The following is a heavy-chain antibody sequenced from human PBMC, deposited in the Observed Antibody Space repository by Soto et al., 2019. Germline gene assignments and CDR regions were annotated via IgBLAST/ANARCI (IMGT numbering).Heavy chain of an antibody. Sequence: QVQLVESGGGVVQPGRSLRLSCAASGFTFSSYAMHWVRQAPGKGLEWVAVISYDGSNKYYADSVKGRFTISRDNSKNTLYLQMNSLRAEDTAVYYCAREAPANGDRNWYFDLWGRGTLVTVSS. CDR3: AREAPANGDRNWYFDL. D-gene: IGHD7-27*01. V-gene: IGHV3-30-3*01. CDR1: GFTFSSYA. J-gene: IGHJ2*01. CDR2: ISYDGSNK.